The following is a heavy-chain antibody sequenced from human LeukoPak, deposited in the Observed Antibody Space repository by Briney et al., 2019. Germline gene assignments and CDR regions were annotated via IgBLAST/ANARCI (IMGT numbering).Heavy chain of an antibody. Sequence: GGSLRLSCEASGFSFGSYWMHWVRQAPGEGPVWVSLIRSDGTTSYADSVKGRFTISRDNAKNTLYLLMNSLRAEDTAVYYCARDLGSGTPLDCRGQGTLVTVSS. CDR2: IRSDGTT. D-gene: IGHD1-7*01. CDR1: GFSFGSYW. J-gene: IGHJ4*02. V-gene: IGHV3-74*01. CDR3: ARDLGSGTPLDC.